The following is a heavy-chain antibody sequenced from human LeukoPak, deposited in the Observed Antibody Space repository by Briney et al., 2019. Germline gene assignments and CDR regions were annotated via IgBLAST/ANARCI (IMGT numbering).Heavy chain of an antibody. J-gene: IGHJ6*03. CDR2: MNSNSGNT. V-gene: IGHV1-8*01. Sequence: EASVKVSCKASGYTFTSYDITWVRQATGQGLEWLGWMNSNSGNTGYAQKFQGRVIITRHTSISTAYMELSSLRSEDTAVYYCARAVRGVVVIPAATVRRDYYYYMDVWGKGTTVTVSS. D-gene: IGHD2-2*01. CDR3: ARAVRGVVVIPAATVRRDYYYYMDV. CDR1: GYTFTSYD.